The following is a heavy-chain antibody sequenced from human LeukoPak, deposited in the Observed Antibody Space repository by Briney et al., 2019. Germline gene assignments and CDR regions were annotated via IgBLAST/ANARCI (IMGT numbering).Heavy chain of an antibody. V-gene: IGHV3-30-3*01. CDR1: GFTFSSYA. CDR3: ARDEVYGSGSSPGH. Sequence: GGSLRLSCAASGFTFSSYAMHWVRQAPGKGLEWVAVISYDGSNKYYAHSVKGRFTISRDNSKNTLYLQMNSLRAEDTAVYYGARDEVYGSGSSPGHWGQGTLVTVSS. D-gene: IGHD3-10*01. J-gene: IGHJ4*02. CDR2: ISYDGSNK.